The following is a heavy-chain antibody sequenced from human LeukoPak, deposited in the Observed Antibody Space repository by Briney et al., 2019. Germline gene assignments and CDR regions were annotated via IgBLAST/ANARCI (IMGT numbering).Heavy chain of an antibody. CDR1: GGSISSSNW. V-gene: IGHV4-4*02. D-gene: IGHD6-19*01. CDR3: ARGSRQWLVRRPFDYYGMDV. CDR2: IYHSGST. J-gene: IGHJ6*02. Sequence: PSETLSLTCAVSGGSISSSNWWSWVRQPPGKGLEWIGEIYHSGSTNYNPSLKSRVTISVDTPKNQLSLKLSSVTAADTAVYYCARGSRQWLVRRPFDYYGMDVWGQGTTVTVSS.